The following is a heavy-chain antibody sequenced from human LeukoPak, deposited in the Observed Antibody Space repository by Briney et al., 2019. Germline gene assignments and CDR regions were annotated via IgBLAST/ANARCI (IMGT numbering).Heavy chain of an antibody. D-gene: IGHD4-11*01. CDR3: AREPLTTVTPDYYYYYGMDV. CDR2: INWNGGST. J-gene: IGHJ6*02. Sequence: PGGSLRLSCAASGFTFDDYGMSWVRQAPGKGLEWVSGINWNGGSTGYADSVKGRFTISRDNAKNSLYLQMNSLRAEDTALYYCAREPLTTVTPDYYYYYGMDVWGQGTTVTVSS. V-gene: IGHV3-20*04. CDR1: GFTFDDYG.